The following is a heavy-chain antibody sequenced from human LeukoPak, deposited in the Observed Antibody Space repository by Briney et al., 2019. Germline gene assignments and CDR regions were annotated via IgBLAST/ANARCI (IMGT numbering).Heavy chain of an antibody. CDR1: GFTFSSYW. Sequence: GGSLRLSCAASGFTFSSYWMSWVRQAPGKGLEWVANIKQDGSEKYYVDSVKGRFTISRDNAKNSLYLQMNSLRAEDTAVYYCARDRVFSGYDFPTPQAMDVWGKGTTVTVSS. D-gene: IGHD5-12*01. J-gene: IGHJ6*03. CDR2: IKQDGSEK. V-gene: IGHV3-7*01. CDR3: ARDRVFSGYDFPTPQAMDV.